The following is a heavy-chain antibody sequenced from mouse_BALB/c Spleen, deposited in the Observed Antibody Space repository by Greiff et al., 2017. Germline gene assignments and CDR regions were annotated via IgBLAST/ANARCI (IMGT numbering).Heavy chain of an antibody. Sequence: EVKLMESGGGLVQPKGSLKLSCAASGFTFNTYAMNWVRQAPGKGLEWVARIRSKSNNYATYYADSVKDRFTISRDDSQSMLYLQMNNLKTEDTAMYYCVRHEYGNYNYAMDYWGQGTSVTVSS. J-gene: IGHJ4*01. CDR2: IRSKSNNYAT. D-gene: IGHD2-1*01. V-gene: IGHV10-1*02. CDR1: GFTFNTYA. CDR3: VRHEYGNYNYAMDY.